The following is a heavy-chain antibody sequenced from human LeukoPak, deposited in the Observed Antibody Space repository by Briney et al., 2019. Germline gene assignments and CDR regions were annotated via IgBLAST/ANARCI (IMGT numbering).Heavy chain of an antibody. V-gene: IGHV5-51*01. Sequence: RGESLKISCKASGYSFTSYSIGWVRQMPGKGLEWMGIIYPGDSDTRYSPSFRGQVTISADKSINTAYLHWSSLQASDTAMYYCARLGPLAYCGGDCYPDAFEIWGQGTMVTVSS. CDR1: GYSFTSYS. J-gene: IGHJ3*02. CDR3: ARLGPLAYCGGDCYPDAFEI. CDR2: IYPGDSDT. D-gene: IGHD2-21*02.